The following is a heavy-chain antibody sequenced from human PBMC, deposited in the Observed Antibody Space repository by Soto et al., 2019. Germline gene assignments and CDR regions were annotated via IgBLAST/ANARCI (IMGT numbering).Heavy chain of an antibody. CDR3: AATRPQQLAGYYYGMDV. Sequence: VASVKVSCRASGFTFTSSAMQWVRQARGQRLEWIGWIVVGSGNTNYAQKFQERVTITRDMSTSTAYMELSSLRSEDTAVYYCAATRPQQLAGYYYGMDVWGQGTTVTVSS. CDR1: GFTFTSSA. J-gene: IGHJ6*02. V-gene: IGHV1-58*02. D-gene: IGHD6-13*01. CDR2: IVVGSGNT.